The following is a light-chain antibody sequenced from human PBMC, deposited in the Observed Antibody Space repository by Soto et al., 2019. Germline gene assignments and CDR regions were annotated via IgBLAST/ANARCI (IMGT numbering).Light chain of an antibody. CDR2: DAS. Sequence: EIVLTQSPATLSLSPGERATLSCRASQSVSSYLAWYQKKPGQAPRLLIYDASNRATGIPARFSGSGSGTDFTLTISSLEPEDFAVYYCQQRSNWPSITFGQGTRLEIK. CDR1: QSVSSY. V-gene: IGKV3-11*01. CDR3: QQRSNWPSIT. J-gene: IGKJ5*01.